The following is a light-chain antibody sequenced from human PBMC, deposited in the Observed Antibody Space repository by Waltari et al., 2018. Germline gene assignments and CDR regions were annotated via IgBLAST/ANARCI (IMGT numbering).Light chain of an antibody. CDR3: QQSYSTPPT. V-gene: IGKV1-39*01. CDR2: GTS. CDR1: QSISSD. J-gene: IGKJ4*01. Sequence: DIQMTQSPSSLSAYVGDRVNITCRASQSISSDLNWYQQKPGKAPKLLISGTSNLQSGVPSGFSGSGSGTDFTLTINSLQPLDSATYYCQQSYSTPPTFGGGTKVEI.